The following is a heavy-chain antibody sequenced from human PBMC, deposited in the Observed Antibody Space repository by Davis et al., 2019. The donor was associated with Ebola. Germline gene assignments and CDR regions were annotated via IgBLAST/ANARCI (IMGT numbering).Heavy chain of an antibody. D-gene: IGHD1-26*01. Sequence: PGGSLRLSCAASGFTFSSYWMSWVRQAPGKGLEWVANIKQDGSEKYYVDSVKGRFTISRDNSKNTLYLQMNSLRVEDTAVYYCAKAVGTAQRAYFDNWGQGTLVHVSS. V-gene: IGHV3-7*01. J-gene: IGHJ4*02. CDR3: AKAVGTAQRAYFDN. CDR1: GFTFSSYW. CDR2: IKQDGSEK.